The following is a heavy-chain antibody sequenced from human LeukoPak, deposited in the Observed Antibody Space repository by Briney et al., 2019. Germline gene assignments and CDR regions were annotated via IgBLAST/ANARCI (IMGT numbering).Heavy chain of an antibody. V-gene: IGHV4-4*07. Sequence: NPSETLSLTCTVSGGSISSYYWSWIRQPAGKGLEWIGRIYTSGSTNYNPSLKSRVTMSVDTSKNQFSLKLSSVTAADTAVYYCASLWSRTGYFDYWGQGTLVTVSS. J-gene: IGHJ4*02. D-gene: IGHD2-21*01. CDR1: GGSISSYY. CDR3: ASLWSRTGYFDY. CDR2: IYTSGST.